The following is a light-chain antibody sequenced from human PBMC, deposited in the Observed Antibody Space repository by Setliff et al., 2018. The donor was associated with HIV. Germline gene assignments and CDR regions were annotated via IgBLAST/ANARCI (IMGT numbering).Light chain of an antibody. CDR2: SNN. Sequence: QSALTQPPSASGTPGQRVTITCSGSSSNIGSHTVNWYQHLPGAAPKLLIYSNNQRPSGVPYRFSGSKSATSASLAISGLQPEDEADYYCSAWDATLCGPLFGGWTKVTVL. CDR3: SAWDATLCGPL. J-gene: IGLJ2*01. V-gene: IGLV1-44*01. CDR1: SSNIGSHT.